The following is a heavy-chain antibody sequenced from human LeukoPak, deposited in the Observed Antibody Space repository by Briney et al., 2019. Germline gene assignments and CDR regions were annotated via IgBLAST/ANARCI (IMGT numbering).Heavy chain of an antibody. J-gene: IGHJ4*02. V-gene: IGHV3-21*01. CDR2: FTSGSGYI. D-gene: IGHD3-3*01. Sequence: PGGSLRLSCAASGFTFSSYAMSWVRQAPGKGLEWVSSFTSGSGYIYYADSVKGRFTISRDNAKKSLYLEMNSLRADDTGVYYCAREALGFDFWGQGTLVTVSS. CDR1: GFTFSSYA. CDR3: AREALGFDF.